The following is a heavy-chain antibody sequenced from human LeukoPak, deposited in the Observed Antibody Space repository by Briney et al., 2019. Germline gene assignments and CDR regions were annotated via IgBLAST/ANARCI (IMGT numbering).Heavy chain of an antibody. CDR1: GFTFSSYW. CDR2: IKQDGSEK. Sequence: GGSLRLSCAASGFTFSSYWMSWVRQAPGKGLEWVANIKQDGSEKYYVDSVKGRFTISRDNAKNSLYLQMNSLRAEDTAVYYCAREDIAVVPAAIPYYYYGMDVWGQGTTVTVSS. V-gene: IGHV3-7*01. CDR3: AREDIAVVPAAIPYYYYGMDV. J-gene: IGHJ6*02. D-gene: IGHD2-2*02.